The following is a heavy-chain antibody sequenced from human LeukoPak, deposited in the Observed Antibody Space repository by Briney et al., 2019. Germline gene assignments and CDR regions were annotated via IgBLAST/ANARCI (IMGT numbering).Heavy chain of an antibody. CDR3: ARHIGGGIEDMDV. V-gene: IGHV4-59*08. CDR2: IYVTGN. J-gene: IGHJ6*03. Sequence: SETLSLTCTVSGDSISSYYWSWIRQPPGKGLEWIGYIYVTGNRYNPYLQSRVTISVDTSRNQFFLKMSSVTAADTAVYYCARHIGGGIEDMDVWGKGTKVTVSS. CDR1: GDSISSYY. D-gene: IGHD3-16*02.